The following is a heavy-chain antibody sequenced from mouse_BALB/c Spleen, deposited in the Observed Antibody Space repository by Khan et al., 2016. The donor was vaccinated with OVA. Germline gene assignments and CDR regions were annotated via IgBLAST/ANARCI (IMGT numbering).Heavy chain of an antibody. CDR1: GYTFTSYW. D-gene: IGHD2-12*01. CDR3: TSWSYWCAC. J-gene: IGHJ3*01. Sequence: LQQPGSELVRPGASVKLSCKASGYTFTSYWMHWVKQRPGQGLEWIGDIYPGSGSTNYDEKFKSKATLTVDTSSSTAYMQLSSLTSEDAAVCYLTSWSYWCACGGQGTLVTVSA. V-gene: IGHV1S22*01. CDR2: IYPGSGST.